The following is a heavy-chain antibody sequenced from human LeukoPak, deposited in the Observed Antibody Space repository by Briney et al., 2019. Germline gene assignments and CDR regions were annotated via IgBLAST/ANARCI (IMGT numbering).Heavy chain of an antibody. CDR1: GGSISSYY. CDR3: ARLSVAAAGIPGIYFDY. V-gene: IGHV4-59*08. J-gene: IGHJ4*02. Sequence: SETLSLTCTVSGGSISSYYWSWIRQPPGKGLEWIGYIYYSGSTNYNPSLKSRVTISVDTSKNQFSLKLSCVTAADTAVYYCARLSVAAAGIPGIYFDYWGQGTLVTVSS. CDR2: IYYSGST. D-gene: IGHD6-13*01.